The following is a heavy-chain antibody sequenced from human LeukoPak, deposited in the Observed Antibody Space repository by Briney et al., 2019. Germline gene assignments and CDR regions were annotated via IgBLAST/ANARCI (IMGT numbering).Heavy chain of an antibody. CDR2: ISSSSSNI. CDR3: ARGYLEVDV. Sequence: PGGSLRLSCAASGFTFSSCSMNWVRQGPGKGLEWVSSISSSSSNIYYADSVKGRFTISRDNAKNSLYLQMNSLRAEDTAVYYCARGYLEVDVWGKGTTVTDTS. V-gene: IGHV3-21*01. D-gene: IGHD2-15*01. CDR1: GFTFSSCS. J-gene: IGHJ6*04.